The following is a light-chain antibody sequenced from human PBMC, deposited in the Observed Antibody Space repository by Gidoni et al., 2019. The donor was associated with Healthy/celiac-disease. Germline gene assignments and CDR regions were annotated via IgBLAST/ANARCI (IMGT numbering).Light chain of an antibody. CDR1: QSVSRSY. J-gene: IGKJ1*01. Sequence: EIVLTPSPGTLSLSPGERATLPCRARQSVSRSYLAWYQQKRGQAPRLPFYGASRSATGIPDSFSGSGSGTDFTLTILRLEPYDFALFYCHHYGSSPTFGQGTKVEIK. CDR3: HHYGSSPT. V-gene: IGKV3-20*01. CDR2: GAS.